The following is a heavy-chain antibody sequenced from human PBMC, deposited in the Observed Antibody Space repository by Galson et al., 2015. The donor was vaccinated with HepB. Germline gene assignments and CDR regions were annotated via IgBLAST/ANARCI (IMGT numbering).Heavy chain of an antibody. J-gene: IGHJ4*02. CDR3: TTDMYCSGGSCYGFDY. V-gene: IGHV3-33*08. Sequence: SLRLSCAASGFTFSSYGMHWVRQAPGKGLEWVAVIWYDGSNKYYADSVKGRFTISRDNSKNTLYLQMNSLKTEDTAVYYCTTDMYCSGGSCYGFDYWGQGTLVTVSS. D-gene: IGHD2-15*01. CDR2: IWYDGSNK. CDR1: GFTFSSYG.